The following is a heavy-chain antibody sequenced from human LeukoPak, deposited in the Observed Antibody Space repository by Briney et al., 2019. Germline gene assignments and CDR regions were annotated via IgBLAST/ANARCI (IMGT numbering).Heavy chain of an antibody. CDR3: AXDDRPQVAPAVXHXXFDX. V-gene: IGHV1-69*04. D-gene: IGHD2-2*01. J-gene: IGHJ5*02. Sequence: SVKVCCKASGGTFSTYTISWVRQAPGQGLEWMGRIIPMLGIANYAQKFQGRVTISADKFTSTAYLALSSLRSEDTAVYYCAXDDRPQVAPAVXHXXFDXWGQGXLVTV. CDR2: IIPMLGIA. CDR1: GGTFSTYT.